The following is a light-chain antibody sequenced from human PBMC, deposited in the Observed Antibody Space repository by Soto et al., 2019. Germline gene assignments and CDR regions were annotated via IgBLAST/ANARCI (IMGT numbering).Light chain of an antibody. V-gene: IGKV4-1*01. Sequence: DIVLTQSPDSLAVSLGERATISGKSSQSVLDRSHNKNYLAWYQQKPGQPPRMLIYSASTRESGVPDRFSGSGSGTDFTLTISGLQSEDVAVYFCHQYNTSPQTFGQGNTVEIK. CDR2: SAS. CDR3: HQYNTSPQT. J-gene: IGKJ1*01. CDR1: QSVLDRSHNKNY.